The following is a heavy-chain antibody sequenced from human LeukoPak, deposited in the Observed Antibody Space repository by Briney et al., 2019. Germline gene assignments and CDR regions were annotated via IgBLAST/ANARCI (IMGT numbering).Heavy chain of an antibody. J-gene: IGHJ3*02. CDR3: ARERDYVWGSYRYEERPNTRKNAFDI. Sequence: ASVKVSCKASGGTFSSYAISWVRQAPGQGLEWMGGIIPIFGTANYAQKFQGRVTITADKSTSTAYMELSSLRSEDTAVYYCARERDYVWGSYRYEERPNTRKNAFDIWGQGTMVTVSS. V-gene: IGHV1-69*06. D-gene: IGHD3-16*02. CDR1: GGTFSSYA. CDR2: IIPIFGTA.